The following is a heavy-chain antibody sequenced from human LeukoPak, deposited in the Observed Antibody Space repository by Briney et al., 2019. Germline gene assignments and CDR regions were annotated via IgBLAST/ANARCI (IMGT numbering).Heavy chain of an antibody. CDR3: AKDQARMVRGVIYYYYYYGMDV. CDR1: GFTFSSYG. V-gene: IGHV3-30*18. J-gene: IGHJ6*02. CDR2: ISYDGSNK. D-gene: IGHD3-10*01. Sequence: GGSLRLSCAASGFTFSSYGMHWVRQAPGKGLEWVAVISYDGSNKYYADSVKGRFTISRDNSKNTLYLQMNSLRAEDTAVYYCAKDQARMVRGVIYYYYYYGMDVWGQGTTVTVSS.